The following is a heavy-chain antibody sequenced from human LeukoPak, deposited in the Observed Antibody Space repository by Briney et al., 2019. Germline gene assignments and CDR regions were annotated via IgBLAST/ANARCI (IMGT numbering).Heavy chain of an antibody. V-gene: IGHV3-21*01. CDR2: IGTSSGYI. CDR1: GFTFSTYA. CDR3: ARDRSGSYILDV. Sequence: GGSLRLSCAASGFTFSTYAMNWVRQAPGKGQEWVSSIGTSSGYIYYAGSVKGRFTISRDNAKNSLYLQMNSLRAEDTAVYYCARDRSGSYILDVWGQGTTVTISS. J-gene: IGHJ6*02.